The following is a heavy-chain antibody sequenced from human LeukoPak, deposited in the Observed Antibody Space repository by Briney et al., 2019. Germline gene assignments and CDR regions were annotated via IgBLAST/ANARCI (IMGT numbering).Heavy chain of an antibody. J-gene: IGHJ4*02. D-gene: IGHD3-10*01. CDR2: IRSKAYGGTT. CDR3: TVSRGGGRLWFGELTSPPFDY. V-gene: IGHV3-49*04. CDR1: GFTFGDYA. Sequence: GGSLRLSCTASGFTFGDYAMSWVRQAPGKGLEWVGFIRSKAYGGTTEYAASAKGRFTISRDDSKSIAYLQMNSLKTEDTAVYYCTVSRGGGRLWFGELTSPPFDYWGQGTLVTVSS.